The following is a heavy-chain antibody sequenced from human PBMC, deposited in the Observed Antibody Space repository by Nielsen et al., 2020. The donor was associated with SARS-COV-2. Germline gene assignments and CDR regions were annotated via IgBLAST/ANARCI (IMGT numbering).Heavy chain of an antibody. D-gene: IGHD6-6*01. CDR3: EREGVQLVRRDYYGMDV. V-gene: IGHV1-2*04. CDR1: GYTFTGYY. J-gene: IGHJ6*02. Sequence: ASVKVSCKASGYTFTGYYMHWVRQAPGQGLEWMGWINPNSGGTNYAQKFQGWVTMTRDTSISTAYMELSRLRSDDTAGYYCEREGVQLVRRDYYGMDVWGQGTTVTVSS. CDR2: INPNSGGT.